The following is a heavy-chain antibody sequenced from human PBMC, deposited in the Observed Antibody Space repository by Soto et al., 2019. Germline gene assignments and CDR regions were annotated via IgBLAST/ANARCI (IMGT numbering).Heavy chain of an antibody. Sequence: EELLLESGGGSVQPGGSLRLSCTASGFTFSSYAMNWVRQAPGKGLERVSGISASGDSTNYADSVKGRFTISRDNSKNTLYLQMNSLGAEDTAIYYCAKVNTIFGVLLFSSAYYLGVDVWGQGTTVTVSS. CDR1: GFTFSSYA. D-gene: IGHD3-3*01. V-gene: IGHV3-23*01. CDR3: AKVNTIFGVLLFSSAYYLGVDV. CDR2: ISASGDST. J-gene: IGHJ6*02.